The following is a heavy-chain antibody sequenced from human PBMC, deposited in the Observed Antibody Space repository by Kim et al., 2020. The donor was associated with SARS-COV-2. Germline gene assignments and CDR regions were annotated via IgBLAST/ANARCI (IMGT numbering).Heavy chain of an antibody. CDR1: GFTFSSYG. J-gene: IGHJ3*02. D-gene: IGHD1-26*01. CDR3: AKGADKWELLGAIDS. CDR2: VSNDGSNK. V-gene: IGHV3-30*18. Sequence: GGSLRLSCAAFGFTFSSYGMHWVRQAPGKGLEWVAVVSNDGSNKYYGDSVKGRFTISRDNSKNTLYLQMNSLRPEDTAVYYCAKGADKWELLGAIDSWGQGTMVTVSS.